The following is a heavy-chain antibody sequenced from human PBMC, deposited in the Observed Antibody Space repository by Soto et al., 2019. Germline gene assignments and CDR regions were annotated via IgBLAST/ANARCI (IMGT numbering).Heavy chain of an antibody. D-gene: IGHD6-6*01. Sequence: SETLSLTCAVSGDSISRGGYSWTWIRQPPGKALEWIGNIYDSGTTSYNPSLKSRVTISVDTSKNQFSLRLTSVTAADTAVYFCARGSSSYYDYGMDVWGQGTTVTVSS. CDR2: IYDSGTT. CDR3: ARGSSSYYDYGMDV. V-gene: IGHV4-30-2*01. CDR1: GDSISRGGYS. J-gene: IGHJ6*02.